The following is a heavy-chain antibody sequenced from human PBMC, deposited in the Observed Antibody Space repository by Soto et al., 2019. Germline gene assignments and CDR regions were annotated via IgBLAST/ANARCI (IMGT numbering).Heavy chain of an antibody. V-gene: IGHV1-69*01. CDR2: IIPIFGTA. CDR1: GGTFSSYA. D-gene: IGHD2-15*01. Sequence: QVQLVQSGAEVKKPGSSVKVSCKASGGTFSSYAISWVRQAPGQGLEWMGGIIPIFGTANYAQKFQGRVTITADESTSTAYMELSSLRSEDTAVYYCARRPADCSDGSCYSGFDPWGQGTLVTVSS. CDR3: ARRPADCSDGSCYSGFDP. J-gene: IGHJ5*02.